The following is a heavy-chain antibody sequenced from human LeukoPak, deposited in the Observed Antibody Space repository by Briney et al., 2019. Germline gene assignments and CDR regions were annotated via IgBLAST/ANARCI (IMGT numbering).Heavy chain of an antibody. Sequence: SGPTLVNPTQILTLTCTVSGFSLHTGGVAVGWIRQPPGKALEWLSLIYWDDDKRYSPSLKSRLTITKDTSKNQVVLTMTNMDPVDTGTYYCAHTRYCPGGGCYSIALSFSYWGQGTLVTVSS. CDR2: IYWDDDK. V-gene: IGHV2-5*02. CDR1: GFSLHTGGVA. J-gene: IGHJ4*02. D-gene: IGHD2-15*01. CDR3: AHTRYCPGGGCYSIALSFSY.